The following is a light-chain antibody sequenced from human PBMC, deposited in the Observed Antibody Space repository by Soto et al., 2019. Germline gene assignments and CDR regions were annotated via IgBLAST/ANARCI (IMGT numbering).Light chain of an antibody. Sequence: ELVMTRSPASLSVSLGGGASLSCRASQSVRSNLAWYQQKPGQAPRLLIYGASTRATGIPARFSGSGSGTEFTLTISSLQSEDFAVYYCQQYNDWWTFGQGTKVDIK. CDR1: QSVRSN. J-gene: IGKJ1*01. CDR2: GAS. CDR3: QQYNDWWT. V-gene: IGKV3-15*01.